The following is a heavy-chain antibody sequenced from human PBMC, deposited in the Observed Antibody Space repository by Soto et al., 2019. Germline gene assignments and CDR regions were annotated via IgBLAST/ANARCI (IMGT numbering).Heavy chain of an antibody. J-gene: IGHJ3*02. CDR2: ISYDGTNK. CDR1: GFTFSSYP. V-gene: IGHV3-30-3*01. D-gene: IGHD3-3*01. Sequence: GSLRLSCAASGFTFSSYPMHWVRQAPGKGLEWVAFISYDGTNKYYTDSVKGRFTISRVNSKNTLYLHMTSLRAEDTAAYYCASTIFGVIMAFDIWGQGTMVTDSS. CDR3: ASTIFGVIMAFDI.